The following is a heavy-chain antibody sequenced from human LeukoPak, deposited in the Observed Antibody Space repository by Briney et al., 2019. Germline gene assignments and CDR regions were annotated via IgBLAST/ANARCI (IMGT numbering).Heavy chain of an antibody. Sequence: GGSLQISCKGSGCRFTSYWISWVRQLPGKGLEGMGRIDNSESYTNYSPSFQGHVTISADKSISTAYLQWSSLKASDTAMYYCARHPGDCGGDCYAAEFQHWGQGTLVTVSS. J-gene: IGHJ1*01. V-gene: IGHV5-10-1*01. CDR1: GCRFTSYW. CDR3: ARHPGDCGGDCYAAEFQH. CDR2: IDNSESYT. D-gene: IGHD2-21*02.